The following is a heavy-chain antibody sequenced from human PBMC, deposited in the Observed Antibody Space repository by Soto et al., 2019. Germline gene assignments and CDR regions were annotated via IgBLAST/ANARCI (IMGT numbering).Heavy chain of an antibody. V-gene: IGHV3-30-3*01. D-gene: IGHD2-8*01. CDR1: GFTLSSYA. J-gene: IGHJ4*02. Sequence: PGGSLRLSCAASGFTLSSYAMHWVRQAPGKGLEWVAVISYDGSNKYYADSVKGRFTISRDNSKNTLYLQMNSLRAEDTAVYYCARVSRYCTNGVCYTDFDYWGQGTLVTVSS. CDR2: ISYDGSNK. CDR3: ARVSRYCTNGVCYTDFDY.